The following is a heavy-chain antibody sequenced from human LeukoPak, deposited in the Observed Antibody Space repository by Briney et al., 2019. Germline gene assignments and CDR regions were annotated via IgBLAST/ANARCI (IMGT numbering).Heavy chain of an antibody. V-gene: IGHV4-59*01. CDR3: ARVNYYDSSGTDY. D-gene: IGHD3-22*01. CDR2: IYYSGST. Sequence: SETLSLTCTVSGDSISSYYWSWIRQPPGKGLEWIGYIYYSGSTNYNPSLKSRVTISVDTSKNQFSLRLSSVAAADTAVYYCARVNYYDSSGTDYWGQGTLVTVSS. CDR1: GDSISSYY. J-gene: IGHJ4*02.